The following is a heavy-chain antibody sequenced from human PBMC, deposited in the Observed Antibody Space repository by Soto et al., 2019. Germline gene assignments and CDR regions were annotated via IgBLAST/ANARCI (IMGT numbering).Heavy chain of an antibody. CDR1: GFTFSSYA. CDR3: ARDIAVAPGD. CDR2: ISYDGSNK. J-gene: IGHJ4*02. D-gene: IGHD6-19*01. V-gene: IGHV3-30-3*01. Sequence: GGSLRLSCAASGFTFSSYAMHWVRQAPGKGLEWVAVISYDGSNKYYADSVKGRFTISRDNSKNTLYLQMNSLRAEDTAVYYCARDIAVAPGDWGRGTLVTVSS.